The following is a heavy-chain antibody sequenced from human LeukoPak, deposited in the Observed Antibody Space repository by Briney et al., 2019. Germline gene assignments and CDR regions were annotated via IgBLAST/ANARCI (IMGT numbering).Heavy chain of an antibody. Sequence: GASVKVSCKASGYTFTVYYMHCGRHAPGQRLEWMGWINPNSGGTNYAQKFQGRVTMTRDTSISTAYMELSRLRSDDTAVYYCARIKGYCSSTSCGRGQGRFDPWGQGTLVTVSS. V-gene: IGHV1-2*02. D-gene: IGHD2-2*01. CDR3: ARIKGYCSSTSCGRGQGRFDP. CDR2: INPNSGGT. CDR1: GYTFTVYY. J-gene: IGHJ5*02.